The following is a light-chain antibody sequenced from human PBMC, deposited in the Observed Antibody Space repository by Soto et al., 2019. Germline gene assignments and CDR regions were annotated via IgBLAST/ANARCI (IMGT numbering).Light chain of an antibody. CDR2: GAS. J-gene: IGKJ5*01. CDR3: QQYSNWPIT. V-gene: IGKV3-15*01. CDR1: QSMGSN. Sequence: EIVMTQSPATMSVSPGERATLSCRASQSMGSNVAWYQQKPGQAPRLLIYGASTRATGIPARFSGSGSGTEFTLTISSLQSEDFAVYYCQQYSNWPITFGQGTRLEIK.